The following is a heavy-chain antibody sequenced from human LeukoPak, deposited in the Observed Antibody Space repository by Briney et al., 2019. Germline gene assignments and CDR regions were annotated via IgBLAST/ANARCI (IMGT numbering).Heavy chain of an antibody. V-gene: IGHV4-38-2*01. CDR3: ARGPPHYDFRSGYSGYFDY. CDR2: INHSGST. Sequence: PSETLSLTCAVSGYSISSGYYWGWIRQPPGKGLEWIGEINHSGSTNYNPSLKSRVTISVDTSKNQFSLKLSSVTAADTAVYYCARGPPHYDFRSGYSGYFDYWGQGTLVTVSS. J-gene: IGHJ4*02. CDR1: GYSISSGYY. D-gene: IGHD3-3*01.